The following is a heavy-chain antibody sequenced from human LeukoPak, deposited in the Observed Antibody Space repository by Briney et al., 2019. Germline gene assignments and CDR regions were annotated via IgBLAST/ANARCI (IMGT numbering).Heavy chain of an antibody. CDR1: GYTFTGYY. J-gene: IGHJ6*02. V-gene: IGHV1-2*02. CDR2: INPNSGGT. Sequence: GASVKVSCKASGYTFTGYYMHWVRQAPGQGLEWMGWINPNSGGTNYAQKYQGRLTMTRDTSISTAYMELSRLRSDDTAVYYCARDRGSEFGDSYYYGMDVWGQGTTVTVSS. CDR3: ARDRGSEFGDSYYYGMDV. D-gene: IGHD3-16*01.